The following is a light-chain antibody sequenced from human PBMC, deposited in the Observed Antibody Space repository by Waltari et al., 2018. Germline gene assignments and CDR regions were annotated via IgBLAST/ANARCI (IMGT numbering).Light chain of an antibody. Sequence: QSVLTQPPSASGTPGQTVTITCSGSNSNIAPNYLCWYQQVPDTAPNLPLYRNNPRPSGVPDRFSGSKSGTSASLAISGLRSEDEADYYCAAWDDSLSGWVFGGGTKLTVL. J-gene: IGLJ3*02. CDR2: RNN. V-gene: IGLV1-47*01. CDR3: AAWDDSLSGWV. CDR1: NSNIAPNY.